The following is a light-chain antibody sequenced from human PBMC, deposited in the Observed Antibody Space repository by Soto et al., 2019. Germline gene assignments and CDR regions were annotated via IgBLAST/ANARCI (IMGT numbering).Light chain of an antibody. Sequence: DIQMTQSPSTLSASVGDRVTITCRASQSISSWLAWYQQKPGKAPKLLIYKASSSESGVPSRFSGSGSGTEFTLTISSLQPDDFATYYRQQYNSGWTFGQGTKVEIK. CDR1: QSISSW. CDR2: KAS. V-gene: IGKV1-5*03. CDR3: QQYNSGWT. J-gene: IGKJ1*01.